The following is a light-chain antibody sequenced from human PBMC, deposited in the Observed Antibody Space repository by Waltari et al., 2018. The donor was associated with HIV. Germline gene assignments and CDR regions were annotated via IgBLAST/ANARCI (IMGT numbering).Light chain of an antibody. CDR1: QDISNF. CDR2: AAS. V-gene: IGKV1-27*01. J-gene: IGKJ1*01. CDR3: QKYDSAPLT. Sequence: VTVTCRASQDISNFLAWYQQKPGKNPQLLIYAASTLQSGVPSRFSGSGSGTDFVLTITSLQPEDGATYFCQKYDSAPLTFGQGTKVEIK.